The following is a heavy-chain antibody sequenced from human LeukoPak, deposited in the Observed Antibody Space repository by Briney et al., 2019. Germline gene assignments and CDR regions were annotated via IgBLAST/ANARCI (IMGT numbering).Heavy chain of an antibody. V-gene: IGHV4-38-2*02. J-gene: IGHJ4*02. D-gene: IGHD3-9*01. CDR1: GYSISSGYY. Sequence: SETLSLTCTVSGYSISSGYYWGWIRQPPGKGLEWIGSIYHSGSTYYNPSLKSRATISVDTSKNHFSLNLSSVTAADTAVYYCAVTDILTGYPYFFDYWGQGTLVTVSS. CDR2: IYHSGST. CDR3: AVTDILTGYPYFFDY.